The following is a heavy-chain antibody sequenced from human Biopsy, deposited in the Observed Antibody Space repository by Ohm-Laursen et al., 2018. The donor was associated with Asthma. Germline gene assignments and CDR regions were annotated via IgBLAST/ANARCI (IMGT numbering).Heavy chain of an antibody. CDR2: ISYDGNHK. V-gene: IGHV3-30*03. CDR3: ARHNWDNWRFMYYGMDV. Sequence: SLRLSCAASGFMFRSFGMHWVRQAPGKGLEWVAVISYDGNHKFYEDSVKGRFTISRDNARDSVYLQMNSLRVEDTAVYYCARHNWDNWRFMYYGMDVWGQGTTVTVS. J-gene: IGHJ6*02. CDR1: GFMFRSFG. D-gene: IGHD1-20*01.